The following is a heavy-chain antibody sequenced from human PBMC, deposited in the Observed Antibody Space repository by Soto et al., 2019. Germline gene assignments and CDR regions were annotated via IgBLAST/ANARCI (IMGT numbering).Heavy chain of an antibody. CDR2: IYYSGST. J-gene: IGHJ6*02. Sequence: SETLSLTCTVSGGSISSYYWSWIRQPPGKGLEWIGYIYYSGSTNYNPSLKSRVTISVDTSKNQFSLKLSSVTAADTAVYYCARSEYYDILTGYSGYGMDVWGQGTTVTVSS. V-gene: IGHV4-59*01. CDR1: GGSISSYY. CDR3: ARSEYYDILTGYSGYGMDV. D-gene: IGHD3-9*01.